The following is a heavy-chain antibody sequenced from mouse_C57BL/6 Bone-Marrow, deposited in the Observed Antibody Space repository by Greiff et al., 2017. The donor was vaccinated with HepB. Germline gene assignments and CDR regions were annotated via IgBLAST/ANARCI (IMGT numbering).Heavy chain of an antibody. CDR1: GYTFTSYW. V-gene: IGHV1-74*01. CDR2: IHPSDSDT. D-gene: IGHD2-5*01. J-gene: IGHJ4*01. CDR3: AIRGYYSNYDDAMDY. Sequence: VQLQQPGAELVKPGASVKVSCKASGYTFTSYWMHWVKQRPGQGLEWIGRIHPSDSDTNSNQKFKGKATLTVDTSSSTAYMQLSSLTSEDSAVYYCAIRGYYSNYDDAMDYWGQGTSVTVSS.